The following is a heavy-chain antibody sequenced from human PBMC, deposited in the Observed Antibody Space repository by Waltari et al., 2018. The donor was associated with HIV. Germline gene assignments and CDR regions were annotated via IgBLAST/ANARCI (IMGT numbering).Heavy chain of an antibody. Sequence: QLQLVQSGAEVKKPGASVKVSCKASGYTFTSYYIHWVRQAPGQGLEWMGIINPSGGTTKYAQKFQGGGTMTRDTSTRTVYMELSSLRSEDTAVYYCARDEGGGEYNDFWSGLDYYGMDVWGQGTTVTVSS. V-gene: IGHV1-46*01. CDR3: ARDEGGGEYNDFWSGLDYYGMDV. CDR1: GYTFTSYY. J-gene: IGHJ6*02. D-gene: IGHD3-3*01. CDR2: INPSGGTT.